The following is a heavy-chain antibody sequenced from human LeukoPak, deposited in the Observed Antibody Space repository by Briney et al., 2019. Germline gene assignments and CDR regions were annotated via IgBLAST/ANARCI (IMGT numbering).Heavy chain of an antibody. CDR1: GYTFTGYY. Sequence: GASVKVSCKASGYTFTGYYMHWVRQAPGQGLDWMGWINPNSGGTNYAQKFQGRVTMTRDTSISTAYMELSRLRSDDTAVYYCASRIAVAVDDAFDIWGQGTMVTVSS. D-gene: IGHD6-19*01. CDR3: ASRIAVAVDDAFDI. V-gene: IGHV1-2*02. CDR2: INPNSGGT. J-gene: IGHJ3*02.